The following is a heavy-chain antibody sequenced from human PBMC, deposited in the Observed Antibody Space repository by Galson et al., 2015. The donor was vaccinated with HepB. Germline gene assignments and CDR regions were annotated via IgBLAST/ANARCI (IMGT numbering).Heavy chain of an antibody. D-gene: IGHD6-19*01. CDR1: GFTFSSYG. J-gene: IGHJ4*02. CDR2: ISYDGSNK. CDR3: AKEAGIAVAGPDFDY. V-gene: IGHV3-30*18. Sequence: LRLSCAASGFTFSSYGMHWVRQAPGKGLEWAAVISYDGSNKYYADSMKGRFTISRDNSKNTLYLQMNSLRAEDTAVYYCAKEAGIAVAGPDFDYWGQGTLVTVSS.